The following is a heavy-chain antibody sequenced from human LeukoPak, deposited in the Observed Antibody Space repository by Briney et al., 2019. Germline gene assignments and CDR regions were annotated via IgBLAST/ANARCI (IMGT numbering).Heavy chain of an antibody. CDR1: GLTFSSYA. D-gene: IGHD3-22*01. V-gene: IGHV3-23*01. CDR3: AKSRYYDSSGYRS. Sequence: WGSLRLSCAASGLTFSSYAMSWVRQAPGKGLEWVSAISGSGGSTYYADSVKGRFTISRDNSKNTLYLQMNSLRAEDTAVYYCAKSRYYDSSGYRSWGQGTLVTVSS. J-gene: IGHJ4*02. CDR2: ISGSGGST.